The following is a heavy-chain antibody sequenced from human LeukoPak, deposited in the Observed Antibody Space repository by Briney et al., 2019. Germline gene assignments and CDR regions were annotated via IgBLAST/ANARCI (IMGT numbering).Heavy chain of an antibody. D-gene: IGHD3-10*01. Sequence: GGSLRLSCTASGFSFSNYWMHWVRQTPGKGLVWVSHINIDGSITDYADSVKGRFAISRANAKNTLYLQMNSLRAEDTAVYYCASPFRGVDYWGQGTLVTVSS. J-gene: IGHJ4*02. CDR2: INIDGSIT. V-gene: IGHV3-74*01. CDR1: GFSFSNYW. CDR3: ASPFRGVDY.